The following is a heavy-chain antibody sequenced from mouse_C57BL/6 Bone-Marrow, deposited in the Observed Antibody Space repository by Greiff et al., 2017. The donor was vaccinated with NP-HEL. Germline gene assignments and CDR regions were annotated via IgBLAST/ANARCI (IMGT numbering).Heavy chain of an antibody. J-gene: IGHJ3*01. Sequence: EVQWVESGGGLVKPGGSLKLSCAASGFTFSSYAMSWVRQTPEKRLEWVATISDGGSYTYYPDNVKGRFTISRDNAKNNLYLQMSHLKSEDTAMYYCARDDPPGFAYWGQGTLVTVSA. CDR1: GFTFSSYA. V-gene: IGHV5-4*01. CDR2: ISDGGSYT. CDR3: ARDDPPGFAY.